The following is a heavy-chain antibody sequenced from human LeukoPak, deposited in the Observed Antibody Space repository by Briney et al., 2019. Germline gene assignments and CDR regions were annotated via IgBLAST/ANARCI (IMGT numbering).Heavy chain of an antibody. CDR2: IWSDGRNK. D-gene: IGHD4-17*01. V-gene: IGHV3-33*01. CDR3: AREVTNDALDI. Sequence: GGSLRLSCAASGFSFSSYGMHWVRQAPGKGLEWVAVIWSDGRNKFYADSMKGRFTVSRDNSKNTLFLQMSSLRADGTALYYCAREVTNDALDIWGQGTMVTVSS. CDR1: GFSFSSYG. J-gene: IGHJ3*02.